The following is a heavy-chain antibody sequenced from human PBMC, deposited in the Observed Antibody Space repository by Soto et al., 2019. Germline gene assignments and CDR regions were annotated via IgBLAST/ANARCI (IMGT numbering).Heavy chain of an antibody. V-gene: IGHV1-18*01. CDR3: AKNGQPPYYYYGLDV. J-gene: IGHJ6*02. D-gene: IGHD2-8*01. CDR1: GGTFSSYA. Sequence: ASVKVCCKASGGTFSSYAISWVRQAPGQRLEWMGWISADNGDTNYAQKFQDRVSMTIDTSTGTAYMELRSLTSDDTAIYYCAKNGQPPYYYYGLDVWGQGTKVTVSS. CDR2: ISADNGDT.